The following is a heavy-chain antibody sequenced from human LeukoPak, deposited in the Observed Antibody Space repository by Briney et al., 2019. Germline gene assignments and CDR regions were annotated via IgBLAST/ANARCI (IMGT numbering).Heavy chain of an antibody. D-gene: IGHD5-18*01. CDR2: MSAYNGNT. CDR3: AREGGYSSLNDAFDI. V-gene: IGHV1-18*01. Sequence: ASVKVSCKASGYTFTSYGITWVRQAPGQGLGWMGWMSAYNGNTNYAQKLQGRVTMTTDTSTSTAYMELRSLRSDDTAVYYCAREGGYSSLNDAFDIWGQGTMVTVSS. CDR1: GYTFTSYG. J-gene: IGHJ3*02.